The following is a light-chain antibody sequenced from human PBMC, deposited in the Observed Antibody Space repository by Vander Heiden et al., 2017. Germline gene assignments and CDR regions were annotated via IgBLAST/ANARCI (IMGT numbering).Light chain of an antibody. Sequence: EVVMTQSPLSLPAVLGRQASFSCRSSQSLVYSDGNSYFDWFQQRPGQSPRRLIYKVSNQDSGVPDRFSGSGSGTDFTLKISRVEAEDVGVYDCGQGKHWPWTFGQGTKVEIK. CDR1: QSLVYSDGNSY. CDR3: GQGKHWPWT. CDR2: KVS. V-gene: IGKV2-30*01. J-gene: IGKJ1*01.